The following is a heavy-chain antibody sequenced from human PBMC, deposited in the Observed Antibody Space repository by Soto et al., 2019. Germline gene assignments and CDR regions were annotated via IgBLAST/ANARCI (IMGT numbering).Heavy chain of an antibody. CDR1: GFTFSSYA. V-gene: IGHV3-30-3*01. CDR3: ARLYDILTGYLDY. D-gene: IGHD3-9*01. J-gene: IGHJ4*02. Sequence: GGSLRLSCAASGFTFSSYAMHWVRQAPGKGLEWVAVISYDGSNKYYADSVKGRFTISRDNSKNTLYLQMNSLRAEDTAVYYCARLYDILTGYLDYWGQGTLVTVSS. CDR2: ISYDGSNK.